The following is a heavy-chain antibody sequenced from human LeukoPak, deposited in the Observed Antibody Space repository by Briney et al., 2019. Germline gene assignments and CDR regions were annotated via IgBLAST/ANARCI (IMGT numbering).Heavy chain of an antibody. J-gene: IGHJ5*02. Sequence: PSETLSLTCSVSGGSISRYYWSWIGQTPGRGLEWIAYIHSSAFIYYNPSLESRAPISVNASRSQAPLKVTSLTAADTAVYYGATRQGPNSGSYDYFDPGGQGTLVTVSA. CDR2: IHSSAFI. CDR1: GGSISRYY. V-gene: IGHV4-4*09. CDR3: ATRQGPNSGSYDYFDP. D-gene: IGHD1-26*01.